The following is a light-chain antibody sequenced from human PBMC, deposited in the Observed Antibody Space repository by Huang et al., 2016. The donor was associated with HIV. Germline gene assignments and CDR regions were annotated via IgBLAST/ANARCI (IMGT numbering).Light chain of an antibody. Sequence: QLTQSPPSLSASVGDTVIISCRASQDMGTSLAWYQQKPGRAPKLLISAASTLQTGVPSRFSGDSAGTYFTLVITGLQPEDFATYYCQQLHSYPITFGQGTRLDI. CDR1: QDMGTS. CDR2: AAS. V-gene: IGKV1-9*01. J-gene: IGKJ5*01. CDR3: QQLHSYPIT.